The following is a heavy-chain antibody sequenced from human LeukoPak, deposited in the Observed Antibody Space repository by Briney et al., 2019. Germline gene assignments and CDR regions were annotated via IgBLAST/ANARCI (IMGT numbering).Heavy chain of an antibody. Sequence: GASVKVSCKASGGTFSSYAISWVRQAPGQGLEWMGGIIPIFGTANYARKFQGRVTITADESTSTAYMELSSLRSEDTAVYYCARASHSSGWYGVDSRFDPWGQGTLVTVSS. CDR3: ARASHSSGWYGVDSRFDP. J-gene: IGHJ5*02. CDR2: IIPIFGTA. D-gene: IGHD6-19*01. V-gene: IGHV1-69*13. CDR1: GGTFSSYA.